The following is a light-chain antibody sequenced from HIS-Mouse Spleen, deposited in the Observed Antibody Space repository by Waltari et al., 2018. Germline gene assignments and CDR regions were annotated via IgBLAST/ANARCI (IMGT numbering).Light chain of an antibody. V-gene: IGKV3-15*01. Sequence: DIVMTQSPATLSVSPGERATLSCRASQSVRSNLAWYQQKPGQAPRLLIYGASTRATGIPARFSGSGSGTEFTLTISSMQSEDFAVYYCQQYNNWPYTFGQGTKLEIK. CDR2: GAS. CDR1: QSVRSN. CDR3: QQYNNWPYT. J-gene: IGKJ2*01.